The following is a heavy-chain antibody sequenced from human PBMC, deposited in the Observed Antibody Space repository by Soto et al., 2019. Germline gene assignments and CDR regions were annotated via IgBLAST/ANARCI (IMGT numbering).Heavy chain of an antibody. CDR1: GYTFTSYG. CDR3: AREEVDCSSTSCYTDFDY. D-gene: IGHD2-2*02. J-gene: IGHJ4*02. V-gene: IGHV1-18*01. Sequence: QVQLVQSGAEVKKPGASVKVSCKASGYTFTSYGISWVRQAPGQGLEWMGWISAYNSNTNYAQKLQGRVTMTTDTSTSTAYMELRSLRSDDTAVYYCAREEVDCSSTSCYTDFDYWGQGTLVTVSS. CDR2: ISAYNSNT.